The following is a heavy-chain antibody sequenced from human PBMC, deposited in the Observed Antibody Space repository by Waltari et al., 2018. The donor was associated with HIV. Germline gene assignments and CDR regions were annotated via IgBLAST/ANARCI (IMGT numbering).Heavy chain of an antibody. J-gene: IGHJ6*02. CDR2: IYTSGTT. Sequence: QVQLQESGPGLVKPSETLSLTCPVSGGSISSYSWIWLRQPDGQGLEWIGRIYTSGTTTYNPSLRSRVTMSVDTSKNQFSLKLSSVTAADTAVYYCARQFTTGTTIYHYYYGMDVWGQGTTVTVSS. CDR1: GGSISSYS. V-gene: IGHV4-4*07. D-gene: IGHD1-1*01. CDR3: ARQFTTGTTIYHYYYGMDV.